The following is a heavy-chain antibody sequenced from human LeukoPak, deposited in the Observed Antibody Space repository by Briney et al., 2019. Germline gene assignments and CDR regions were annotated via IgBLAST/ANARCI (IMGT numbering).Heavy chain of an antibody. V-gene: IGHV3-23*01. CDR3: AKCSRSSCFAAGAFDC. CDR2: ISGSGDAT. D-gene: IGHD2-15*01. J-gene: IGHJ4*02. Sequence: GGSLRLSRAASGFTFSSYAMAWVRQAPGKGLEWVSGISGSGDATWYADSVKGRFTISRDNSKNTVSLQMNSLRPEDTAIYYCAKCSRSSCFAAGAFDCWGQGTQVTVSS. CDR1: GFTFSSYA.